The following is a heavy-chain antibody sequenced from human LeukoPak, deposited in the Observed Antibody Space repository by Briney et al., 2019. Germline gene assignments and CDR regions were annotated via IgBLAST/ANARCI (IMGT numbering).Heavy chain of an antibody. V-gene: IGHV3-73*01. D-gene: IGHD6-6*01. CDR1: GLTFSGSA. Sequence: PGGSLRLSCAASGLTFSGSAMHWVRQASGKGLEWVGRIRSKANSYATAYAASVKGRFTISRDDSKNTAYLQMNSLKTEDTAVYYCTTVEYSSSRTGVDYWGQGTLVTVSS. CDR3: TTVEYSSSRTGVDY. J-gene: IGHJ4*02. CDR2: IRSKANSYAT.